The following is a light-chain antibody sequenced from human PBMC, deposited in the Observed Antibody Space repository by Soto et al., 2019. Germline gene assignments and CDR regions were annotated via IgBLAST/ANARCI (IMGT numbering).Light chain of an antibody. V-gene: IGLV2-14*03. J-gene: IGLJ1*01. Sequence: QSALTQPASVSGSPGQSITISCTGTSSDVGAYNLVSWYQQLPGKAPKVMIYEVSNRPSGVSDRFSGSRSGNTASLTISWLQPEDEADYYCSSYTTITTRVFGTGTKLTVL. CDR2: EVS. CDR1: SSDVGAYNL. CDR3: SSYTTITTRV.